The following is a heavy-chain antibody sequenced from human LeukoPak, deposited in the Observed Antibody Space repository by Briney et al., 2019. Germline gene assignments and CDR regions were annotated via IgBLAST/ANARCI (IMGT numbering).Heavy chain of an antibody. CDR1: GVSISSSYSY. D-gene: IGHD3/OR15-3a*01. Sequence: WETLSLTCTVSGVSISSSYSYWGWIRQPPGMGLEWIGSIYYTGNAYYNASLKSQVSISIDTSKNQFSLKLTSVTAADTAVYYCARQTGSGLFILPGGQGTLVTVSS. J-gene: IGHJ4*02. V-gene: IGHV4-39*01. CDR2: IYYTGNA. CDR3: ARQTGSGLFILP.